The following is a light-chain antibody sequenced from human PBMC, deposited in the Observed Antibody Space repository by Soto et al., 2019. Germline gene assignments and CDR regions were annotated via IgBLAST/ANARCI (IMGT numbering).Light chain of an antibody. J-gene: IGLJ1*01. CDR3: PSKTSSTSYV. CDR2: EVS. V-gene: IGLV2-14*01. CDR1: TSDVGGYNY. Sequence: QSALTQPASVSGSPGQSITISCTGTTSDVGGYNYVSWYQQHPGKVPKLLIHEVSNRPSGVSNRFSGSKSGNTASLTISGLPEEDAADYYCPSKTSSTSYVFGTGTKLTVL.